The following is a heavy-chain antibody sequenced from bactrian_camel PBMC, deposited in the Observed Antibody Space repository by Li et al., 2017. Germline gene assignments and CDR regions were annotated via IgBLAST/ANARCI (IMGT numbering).Heavy chain of an antibody. J-gene: IGHJ4*01. CDR1: GYTSSTWC. D-gene: IGHD5*01. Sequence: QLVESGGGSVQAGGSLRLSCTVSGYTSSTWCMAWFRQAPGSEREGVAGIDTTGSTTYADSMKDRFTISKDNAKNTLYLEMNSLKPEDTAMYYCAADPARHWVGWSLSPREYSIWGQGTQVTVS. V-gene: IGHV3S26*01. CDR2: IDTTGST. CDR3: AADPARHWVGWSLSPREYSI.